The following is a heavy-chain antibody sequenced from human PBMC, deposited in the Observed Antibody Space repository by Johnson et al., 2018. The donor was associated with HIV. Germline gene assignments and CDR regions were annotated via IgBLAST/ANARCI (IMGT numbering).Heavy chain of an antibody. J-gene: IGHJ3*02. Sequence: VQLVESGGGLIQPGGSLRLSCAASGFTVSSNYMSWVRQAPGKGLEWVSYISSSSSSIYYADSVKGRFTISRDNAKNSLYLQMHSRRAEDTAVYYCAREGSVGATIFTMFDAFDIWGQGTMVTVSS. CDR2: ISSSSSSI. V-gene: IGHV3-48*04. CDR3: AREGSVGATIFTMFDAFDI. D-gene: IGHD1-26*01. CDR1: GFTVSSNY.